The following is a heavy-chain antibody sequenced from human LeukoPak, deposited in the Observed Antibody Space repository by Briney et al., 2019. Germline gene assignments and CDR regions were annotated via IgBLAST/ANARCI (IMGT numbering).Heavy chain of an antibody. Sequence: PGGSLRLSCAASGFSFSSYAMHWVRQAPGKGLEWVAVISYDGSNKYYADSVKGRFTISRDNSKNTLYLQMNSLRAEDTAVYYCARDQGYSSSWYPHYYYYGMDVWGQGTTVTVSS. CDR3: ARDQGYSSSWYPHYYYYGMDV. CDR2: ISYDGSNK. V-gene: IGHV3-30-3*01. J-gene: IGHJ6*02. D-gene: IGHD6-13*01. CDR1: GFSFSSYA.